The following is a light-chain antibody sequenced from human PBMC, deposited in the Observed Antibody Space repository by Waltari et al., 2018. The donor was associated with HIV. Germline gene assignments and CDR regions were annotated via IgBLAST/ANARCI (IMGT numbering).Light chain of an antibody. CDR2: GAS. V-gene: IGKV3-20*01. Sequence: EIVLTQSPGTLSLSPGERATLSCRASQSVSSSYLAWYQQKPGQAPRLLIYGASSRATDIPDRFSGSGSGTDFTLTISRLEPEDVAVYYCQQYGSSYTFGQGTKLEIK. CDR1: QSVSSSY. CDR3: QQYGSSYT. J-gene: IGKJ2*01.